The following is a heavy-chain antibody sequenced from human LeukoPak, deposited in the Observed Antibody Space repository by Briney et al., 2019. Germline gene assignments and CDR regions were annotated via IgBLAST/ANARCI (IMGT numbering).Heavy chain of an antibody. D-gene: IGHD5-24*01. J-gene: IGHJ1*01. CDR1: GFTVSSNY. CDR2: IYRGDST. CDR3: ARVGYSYYFQH. Sequence: PGGSLRLSCAASGFTVSSNYMSWVRQAPGKGLEWVSVIYRGDSTYYADSVKGRFTISRDNSKNTLYLQMNSLRTEDTAVYYCARVGYSYYFQHWGQGTLVTVSS. V-gene: IGHV3-53*01.